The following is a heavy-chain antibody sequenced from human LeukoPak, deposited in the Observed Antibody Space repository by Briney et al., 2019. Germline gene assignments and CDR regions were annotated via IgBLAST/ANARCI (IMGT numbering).Heavy chain of an antibody. Sequence: ASVKVSCKAPGGTFSSYAISWVRQAPGQGLEWMGRIIPILGIANYAQKFQGRVTITADKSTSTAYMELSSLRSEDTAVYYCAASRTVVTGSYYYYGMDVWGQGTTVTVSS. V-gene: IGHV1-69*04. J-gene: IGHJ6*02. CDR2: IIPILGIA. D-gene: IGHD4-23*01. CDR1: GGTFSSYA. CDR3: AASRTVVTGSYYYYGMDV.